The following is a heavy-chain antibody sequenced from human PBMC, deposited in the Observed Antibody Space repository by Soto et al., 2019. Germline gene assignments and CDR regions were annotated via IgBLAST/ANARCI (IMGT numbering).Heavy chain of an antibody. Sequence: EVQLLESGGGLVQPGGSLRLSCAASGFTFSSYAMSWVRQAPGKGLEWVSAISGSGGSTYYADSVKGRFTISRDNSKNPLYLQMNSLRAEDTAVYYCARPTTAYSSGWYAYFDYWGQGTLVTVSS. CDR2: ISGSGGST. CDR3: ARPTTAYSSGWYAYFDY. D-gene: IGHD6-19*01. V-gene: IGHV3-23*01. J-gene: IGHJ4*02. CDR1: GFTFSSYA.